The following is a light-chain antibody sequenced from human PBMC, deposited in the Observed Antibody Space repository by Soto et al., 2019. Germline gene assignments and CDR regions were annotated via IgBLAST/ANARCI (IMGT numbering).Light chain of an antibody. CDR2: GAS. CDR1: QSVSSSY. Sequence: EILFTQSPGTLSLSPGERGTLSCRASQSVSSSYLAWYQQKHGQAPRLLIYGASTRDTGIPARFSGSGSGTEFTLTVSRLQSEDFEVYYCQQYGYSPITFGQGTRLEI. J-gene: IGKJ5*01. CDR3: QQYGYSPIT. V-gene: IGKV3-20*01.